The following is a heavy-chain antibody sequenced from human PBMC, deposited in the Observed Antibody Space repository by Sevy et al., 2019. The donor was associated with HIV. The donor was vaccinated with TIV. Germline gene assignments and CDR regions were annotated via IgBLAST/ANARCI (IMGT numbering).Heavy chain of an antibody. V-gene: IGHV4-39*01. CDR2: LYSTGSR. J-gene: IGHJ2*01. Sequence: SETLSLTCTVSGGSISTSSYYWGWIRQPPGKGLEWIGSLYSTGSRSYRPSLQSRVTISVDTSKNLFSLKLTSVTAADTAVYYCATPRGSDWYEGTGGYFDIWGRGTLVTVSS. CDR3: ATPRGSDWYEGTGGYFDI. CDR1: GGSISTSSYY. D-gene: IGHD6-19*01.